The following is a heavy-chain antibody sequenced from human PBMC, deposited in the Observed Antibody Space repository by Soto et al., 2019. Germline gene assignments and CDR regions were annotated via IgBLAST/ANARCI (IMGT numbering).Heavy chain of an antibody. D-gene: IGHD3-10*01. CDR2: FDPEDGET. CDR1: GYTLTDLS. V-gene: IGHV1-24*01. Sequence: ASVKVSCKVSGYTLTDLSRHWVRQAPGKGLEWMGGFDPEDGETIYAQKFQGRVTMTEDTSTDTAYMELSSLRSEDTAVYYCATVFLLAGSLGPWGQGTLVTVSS. CDR3: ATVFLLAGSLGP. J-gene: IGHJ5*02.